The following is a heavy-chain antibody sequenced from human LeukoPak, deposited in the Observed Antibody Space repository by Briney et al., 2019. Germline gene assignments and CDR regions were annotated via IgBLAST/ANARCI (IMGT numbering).Heavy chain of an antibody. Sequence: PSETLSLTCTVSGGSVSTSDYYWGWIRQPPGQGPDWIGYIFYTGKTNYNPSLKRRVTISLDTSRNQFSLKLTSVTAADTAVYYCARVFDSWGQGTLVTVSS. V-gene: IGHV4-39*07. CDR1: GGSVSTSDYY. J-gene: IGHJ4*02. CDR3: ARVFDS. CDR2: IFYTGKT.